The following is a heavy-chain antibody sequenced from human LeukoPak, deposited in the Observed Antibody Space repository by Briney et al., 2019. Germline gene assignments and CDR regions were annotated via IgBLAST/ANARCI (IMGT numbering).Heavy chain of an antibody. CDR2: ISSSSTNI. D-gene: IGHD6-19*01. Sequence: GGSLRLSCAASGFTFSSYRMNWVRQAPGKGLEWVSSISSSSTNIYYVDSVKGRFTISRDNAKNSLYLQMNSLRAEDTAVYYCARVYSSGWYFDPWGQGTLVTVSS. J-gene: IGHJ5*02. CDR1: GFTFSSYR. CDR3: ARVYSSGWYFDP. V-gene: IGHV3-21*01.